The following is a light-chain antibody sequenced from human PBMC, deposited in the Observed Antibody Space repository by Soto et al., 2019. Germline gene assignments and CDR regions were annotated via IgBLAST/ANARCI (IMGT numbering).Light chain of an antibody. V-gene: IGKV1-5*03. CDR2: KAS. CDR1: QSISNS. Sequence: DIQMTQSPSTLSASVGDRVTITCRASQSISNSLAWYQQKPGKAPNLLIYKASSLQSGVPSRFSGSGSGTDLTLTISSLQPDDFATYYCQQYNSYWRVFGQGTKVEIK. J-gene: IGKJ1*01. CDR3: QQYNSYWRV.